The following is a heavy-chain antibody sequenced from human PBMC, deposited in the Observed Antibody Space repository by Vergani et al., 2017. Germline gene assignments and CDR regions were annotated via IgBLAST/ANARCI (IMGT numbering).Heavy chain of an antibody. V-gene: IGHV3-30-3*01. CDR3: ARVGSFRYDFWMGGAYHYYMDV. CDR2: ISYDGSNK. J-gene: IGHJ6*03. D-gene: IGHD3-3*01. Sequence: QVQLVESGGGVVQPGRSLRLSCVASGFTFNTYAVHWVRQTPGKGLDWVALISYDGSNKDYADSVKGRFTISRDNSKNTLYLQMNSLRPEDTAVYYCARVGSFRYDFWMGGAYHYYMDVWGTGTTVSVSS. CDR1: GFTFNTYA.